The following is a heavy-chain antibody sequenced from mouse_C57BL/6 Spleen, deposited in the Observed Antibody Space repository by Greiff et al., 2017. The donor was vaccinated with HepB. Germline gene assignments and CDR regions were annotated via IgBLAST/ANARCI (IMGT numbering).Heavy chain of an antibody. V-gene: IGHV14-4*01. CDR1: GFNIKDDY. Sequence: EVQLKESGAELVRPGASVKLSCTASGFNIKDDYMHWVKQRPEQGLEWIGWIDPENGDTEYASKFQGKATITADTSSNTAYLQLSSLTSEDTAVYYCTTGVGSMDYWGQGTSVTVSS. CDR3: TTGVGSMDY. D-gene: IGHD1-1*02. J-gene: IGHJ4*01. CDR2: IDPENGDT.